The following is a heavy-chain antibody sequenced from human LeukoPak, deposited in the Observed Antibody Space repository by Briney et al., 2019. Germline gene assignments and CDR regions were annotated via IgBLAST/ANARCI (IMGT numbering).Heavy chain of an antibody. CDR3: ARDPNHYYDSSGYYGDY. D-gene: IGHD3-22*01. CDR2: INTNTGNP. V-gene: IGHV7-4-1*02. J-gene: IGHJ4*02. CDR1: GYTFTNYA. Sequence: ASVKVSCKASGYTFTNYAMNWVRQAPGHGLEWMGWINTNTGNPTYAQGFTGRFVFSLDTSVSTAYLQISSLKAEDTAVYYCARDPNHYYDSSGYYGDYWGQGTLVTVSS.